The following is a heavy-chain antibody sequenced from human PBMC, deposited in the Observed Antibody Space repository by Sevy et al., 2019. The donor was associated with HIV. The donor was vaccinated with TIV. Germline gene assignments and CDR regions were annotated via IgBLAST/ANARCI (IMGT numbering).Heavy chain of an antibody. Sequence: GGSLRLSCAASGFSLRTSWMSWVRQAPGKGLEWVANINKDGSQKYYVDSVKGRFTIYRDNAKDSLFLQMSGLTTDDTAIYYCGTDPGIALSGGWCSGGMDVWGHGTKVTVSS. CDR3: GTDPGIALSGGWCSGGMDV. V-gene: IGHV3-7*03. D-gene: IGHD2-15*01. CDR1: GFSLRTSW. CDR2: INKDGSQK. J-gene: IGHJ6*02.